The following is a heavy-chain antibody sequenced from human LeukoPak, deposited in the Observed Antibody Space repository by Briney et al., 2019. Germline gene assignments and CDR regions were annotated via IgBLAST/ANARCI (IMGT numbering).Heavy chain of an antibody. CDR3: AKDQYCTSTSCYVGY. CDR1: GFTSTTAW. CDR2: IRQDGSDK. Sequence: PGGSLRLSCAISGFTSTTAWMTWVRQAPGKGLEWVADIRQDGSDKYYVDSVKGRFIISRDNAKKSVSLHMNNLRVEDTAVYYCAKDQYCTSTSCYVGYWGQGTLVTVSS. V-gene: IGHV3-7*03. J-gene: IGHJ4*02. D-gene: IGHD2-2*01.